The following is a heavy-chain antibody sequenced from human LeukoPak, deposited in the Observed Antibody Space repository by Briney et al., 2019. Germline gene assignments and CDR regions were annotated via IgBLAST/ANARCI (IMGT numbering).Heavy chain of an antibody. CDR3: ARAVYIAAAGY. V-gene: IGHV3-48*03. J-gene: IGHJ4*02. D-gene: IGHD6-13*01. CDR2: ISSSGSTI. CDR1: GFTFSSYE. Sequence: GGSLRLSCAASGFTFSSYEMNWVRQAPGKGLEWVSYISSSGSTICYADSVKGRFTISRDNAKNSLYLQMNSLRAEDTAVYYCARAVYIAAAGYWGQGTLVTVSS.